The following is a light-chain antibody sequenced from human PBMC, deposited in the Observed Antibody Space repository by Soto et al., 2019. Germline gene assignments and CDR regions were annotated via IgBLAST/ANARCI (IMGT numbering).Light chain of an antibody. CDR2: DNT. CDR1: YSNIGSNF. V-gene: IGLV1-51*01. J-gene: IGLJ2*01. CDR3: GTWDSRLNVVV. Sequence: QSVLTQSSSVSAAAGQKVTISCSGSYSNIGSNFVSWYQHFPGSAPKLVIYDNTQRPSGIPDRFSGSKSGSSATLGITGLQTGDEADYYCGTWDSRLNVVVFGGGTKVTVL.